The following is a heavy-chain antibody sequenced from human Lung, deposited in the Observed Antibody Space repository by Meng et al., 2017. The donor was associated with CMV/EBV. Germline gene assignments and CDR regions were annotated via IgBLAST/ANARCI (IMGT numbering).Heavy chain of an antibody. J-gene: IGHJ5*02. D-gene: IGHD4-17*01. CDR1: GLPHNTDKMR. Sequence: SGPTLVKPTQSLTLTCTHSGLPHNTDKMRVSWLRQPPGKTREWLARVDWDGDTFYTDSLRTRLTISRDTSENQVVLTMTDFDAVDTAKCNCARILPGDLLHPWGQGXLVTASS. CDR3: ARILPGDLLHP. CDR2: VDWDGDT. V-gene: IGHV2-70*04.